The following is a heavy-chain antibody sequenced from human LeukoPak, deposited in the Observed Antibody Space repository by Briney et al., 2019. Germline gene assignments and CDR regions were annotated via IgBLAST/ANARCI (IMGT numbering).Heavy chain of an antibody. D-gene: IGHD6-6*01. CDR2: IRYDGSDK. V-gene: IGHV3-30*02. Sequence: GGSLRLSCAASGFTFTSYGMHLVRQAPGKGLEWVAFIRYDGSDKYYADSVKGRFTISRDNAKNSLYLQMNSLRAEDTAVYYCAREYSSSSGRAFDIWGQGTMVTVSS. CDR1: GFTFTSYG. J-gene: IGHJ3*02. CDR3: AREYSSSSGRAFDI.